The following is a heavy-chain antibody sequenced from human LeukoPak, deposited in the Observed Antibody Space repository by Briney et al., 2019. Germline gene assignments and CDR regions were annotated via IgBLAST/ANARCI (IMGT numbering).Heavy chain of an antibody. CDR2: IYYSGST. V-gene: IGHV4-4*07. J-gene: IGHJ6*03. CDR1: GGSISGYY. CDR3: ARDNYYYYYMDV. Sequence: SETLSLTCNVSGGSISGYYWSWIRQPAGKGLEWIGSIYYSGSTYYNPSLKSRVTISVDTSKNQFSLKLSSVTAADTAVYYCARDNYYYYYMDVWGKGTTVTVSS.